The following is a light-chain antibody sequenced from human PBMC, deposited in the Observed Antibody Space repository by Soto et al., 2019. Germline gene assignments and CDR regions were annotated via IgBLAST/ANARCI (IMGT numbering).Light chain of an antibody. CDR1: QSISSNY. V-gene: IGKV3-20*01. CDR2: DTS. Sequence: EIGLTQSPGTLSLSPWEIATLSCRASQSISSNYLAWYQQKPGQPPRLLIYDTSNRATGIPARFSGSGSGTDFTLTISSLEPEDFAVYYCHQYGSLPQTFGQGTKVDIK. CDR3: HQYGSLPQT. J-gene: IGKJ1*01.